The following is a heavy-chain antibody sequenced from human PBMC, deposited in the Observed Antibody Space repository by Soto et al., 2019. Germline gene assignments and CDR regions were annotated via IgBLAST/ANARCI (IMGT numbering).Heavy chain of an antibody. V-gene: IGHV4-39*01. D-gene: IGHD4-17*01. J-gene: IGHJ4*02. CDR1: GVSVTNSSYY. CDR2: VYYRGRS. CDR3: VSQRTTVPTQAYFDY. Sequence: ETLSLTCTVSGVSVTNSSYYGGWIRQSPGKGLEWIGSVYYRGRSYSKSSVKSRVTISVDTSKNRFSLSLNSVTASDTAVYFCVSQRTTVPTQAYFDYWGPGALVTVSS.